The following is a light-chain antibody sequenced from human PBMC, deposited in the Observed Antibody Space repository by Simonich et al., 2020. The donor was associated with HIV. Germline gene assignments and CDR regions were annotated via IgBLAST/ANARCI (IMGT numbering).Light chain of an antibody. CDR3: SSYTTSSTWV. CDR2: DVN. V-gene: IGLV2-14*01. Sequence: QSALTQHASVSGSPGQSITISCTGTSRDVGGYNFVSWYQLNPGRAPHLMFFDVNKRPSGVSNRFYGSKSGSTASLTISGLQADDEADYYCSSYTTSSTWVFGGGTKLTVL. J-gene: IGLJ3*02. CDR1: SRDVGGYNF.